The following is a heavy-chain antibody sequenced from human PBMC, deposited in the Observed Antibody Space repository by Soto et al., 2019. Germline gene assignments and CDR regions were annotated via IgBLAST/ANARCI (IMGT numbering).Heavy chain of an antibody. J-gene: IGHJ4*02. CDR1: GFTFGDYA. V-gene: IGHV3-49*03. CDR3: TDGQLYPSLDFDH. CDR2: IRSKAYGGTT. Sequence: PGGSLRLSGSASGFTFGDYAMTWFRKSPGKGLEWVGFIRSKAYGGTTEYAASVKGRFTISRDDSKSIAYLQMNSLKTEDTAVYYCTDGQLYPSLDFDHWGQGTLVTVSS. D-gene: IGHD2-8*01.